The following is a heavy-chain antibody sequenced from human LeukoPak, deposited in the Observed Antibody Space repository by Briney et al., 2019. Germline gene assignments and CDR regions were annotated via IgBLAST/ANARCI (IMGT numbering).Heavy chain of an antibody. V-gene: IGHV4-39*07. Sequence: SETLSLTCTVSGGSISSSSYYWGWIRQPPGKGLEWIGSIYYSGSTYYNPSLKSRVTISVDTSKNQFSLKLSSVTAADTVVYYCARFYYDSSGLFDYWGQGTLVTVSS. CDR3: ARFYYDSSGLFDY. J-gene: IGHJ4*02. D-gene: IGHD3-22*01. CDR2: IYYSGST. CDR1: GGSISSSSYY.